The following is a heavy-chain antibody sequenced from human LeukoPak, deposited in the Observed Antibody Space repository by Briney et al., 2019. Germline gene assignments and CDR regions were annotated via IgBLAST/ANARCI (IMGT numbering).Heavy chain of an antibody. CDR2: INPNSGGT. Sequence: GASVKVSCKTSGFTFSNHGISWMRQAPGQGLEWMGWINPNSGGTNYAQKFQGRVTMTRDTSISTAYMELSRLRSDDTAVYYCARAYSPTIFGVVPRYWFDPWGQGTLVTVSS. D-gene: IGHD3-3*01. CDR1: GFTFSNHG. V-gene: IGHV1-2*02. CDR3: ARAYSPTIFGVVPRYWFDP. J-gene: IGHJ5*02.